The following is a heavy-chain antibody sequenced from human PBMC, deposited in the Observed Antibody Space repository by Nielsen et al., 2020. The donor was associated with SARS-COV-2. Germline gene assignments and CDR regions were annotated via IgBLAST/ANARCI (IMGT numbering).Heavy chain of an antibody. V-gene: IGHV4-31*02. J-gene: IGHJ4*02. CDR3: ARAVEGYCSGGSCTGSYFDY. CDR2: IYYSGST. D-gene: IGHD2-15*01. Sequence: WIRQPPGKGLEWIGYIYYSGSTYYNPSLKSRVTISVDTSKNQFSLKLSSVTAADTAVYYCARAVEGYCSGGSCTGSYFDYWGQGTLVTVSS.